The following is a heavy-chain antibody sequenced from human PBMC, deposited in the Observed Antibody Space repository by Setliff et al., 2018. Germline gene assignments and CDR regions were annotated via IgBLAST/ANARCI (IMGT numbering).Heavy chain of an antibody. CDR1: GGSISTTDYY. D-gene: IGHD3-22*01. CDR3: ARYDSSGYSENYYFDY. V-gene: IGHV4-39*07. J-gene: IGHJ4*02. Sequence: SETLSLTCTVSGGSISTTDYYLGWIRQPPGKGLEWIGCVYYSGNTYYSPSLKSRVTMFVDTSKNQFSLMLYSVTAADTAIYYCARYDSSGYSENYYFDYWGQGTLVTVSS. CDR2: VYYSGNT.